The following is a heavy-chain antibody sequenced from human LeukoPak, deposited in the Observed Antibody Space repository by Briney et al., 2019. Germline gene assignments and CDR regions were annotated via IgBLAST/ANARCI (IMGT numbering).Heavy chain of an antibody. D-gene: IGHD2-2*01. CDR1: GGSISSSNW. V-gene: IGHV4-4*02. J-gene: IGHJ5*02. CDR3: ARGVPAASRWTNNWFDP. Sequence: SETLSLTCAVSGGSISSSNWWSWVRQPPGKGLEWIGEIYHSGRTNYTPSLKSRVTISVDKSKNQLSLKLSSVTAADTAVYYCARGVPAASRWTNNWFDPWGQGTLVTVSS. CDR2: IYHSGRT.